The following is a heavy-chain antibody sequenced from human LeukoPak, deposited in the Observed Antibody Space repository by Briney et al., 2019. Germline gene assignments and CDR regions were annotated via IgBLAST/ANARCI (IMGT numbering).Heavy chain of an antibody. CDR1: GGSISTSNYY. Sequence: SETLSLTCTVSGGSISTSNYYWSWIRQPAGKGLEWIGRIYTSGSTNYNPSLKSRVTISVDPSNNQFSLNLTSVTATDTAVYFCARQATIVGANDGWFDPWGQGALVTVSS. J-gene: IGHJ5*02. V-gene: IGHV4-61*02. CDR3: ARQATIVGANDGWFDP. D-gene: IGHD1-26*01. CDR2: IYTSGST.